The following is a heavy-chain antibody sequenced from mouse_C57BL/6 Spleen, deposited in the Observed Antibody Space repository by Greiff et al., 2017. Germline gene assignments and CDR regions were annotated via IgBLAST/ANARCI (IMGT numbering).Heavy chain of an antibody. J-gene: IGHJ2*01. CDR2: IDPSDSYT. V-gene: IGHV1-69*01. CDR1: GYTFTSYW. Sequence: VQLQQPGAELVMPGASVKLSCKASGYTFTSYWMHWVKQRPGQGLEWIGEIDPSDSYTNYNQKFKGKSTLTVDKSSSTAYMQLSSLTSEDSAVYYCARRNYYGSSYYFGYWGQGTTLTVSS. CDR3: ARRNYYGSSYYFGY. D-gene: IGHD1-1*01.